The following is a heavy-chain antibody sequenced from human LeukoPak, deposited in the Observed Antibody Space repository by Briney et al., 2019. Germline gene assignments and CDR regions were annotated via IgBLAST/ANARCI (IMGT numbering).Heavy chain of an antibody. V-gene: IGHV3-48*03. CDR3: AKALDYGGNSYPDAFDI. J-gene: IGHJ3*02. CDR2: ISSSGSTI. CDR1: GFTFSSYE. Sequence: PGGSLRLSCAASGFTFSSYEMSWVRQAPGKGLEWVSYISSSGSTIYYADSVKGRFTISRDNAKNSLYLQMNSLRAEDMALYYCAKALDYGGNSYPDAFDIWGQGTMVTVSS. D-gene: IGHD4-23*01.